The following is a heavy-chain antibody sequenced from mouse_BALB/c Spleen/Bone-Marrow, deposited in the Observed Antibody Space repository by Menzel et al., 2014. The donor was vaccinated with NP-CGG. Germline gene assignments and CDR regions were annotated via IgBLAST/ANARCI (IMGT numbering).Heavy chain of an antibody. D-gene: IGHD1-1*01. CDR3: ARDRNYGSSWYFDV. Sequence: VHLVESGGGLVQPGGSLRLSCATSGFTFTDYYMSWVRQPPGKALEWLGFIRNKANGYTTEYSASVKGRFTISRDNSQSILYLQMNTLRAEDSATYYCARDRNYGSSWYFDVWGAGTTVTVSS. J-gene: IGHJ1*01. CDR2: IRNKANGYTT. CDR1: GFTFTDYY. V-gene: IGHV7-3*02.